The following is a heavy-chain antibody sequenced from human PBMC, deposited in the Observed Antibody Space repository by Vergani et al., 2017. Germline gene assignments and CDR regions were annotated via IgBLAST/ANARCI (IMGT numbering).Heavy chain of an antibody. V-gene: IGHV4-34*01. CDR3: ARDYYYDSSGYSN. CDR2: INHSGST. CDR1: GGSFSGYY. D-gene: IGHD3-22*01. J-gene: IGHJ4*02. Sequence: QLQLQQWGAGLLKPSETLSLTCAVYGGSFSGYYWSWIRQPPGKGLEWIGEINHSGSTNYNPSLKSRVTISVDTSKNQFSLKLSSVTAADTAVYYCARDYYYDSSGYSNWGQGTLVTVSS.